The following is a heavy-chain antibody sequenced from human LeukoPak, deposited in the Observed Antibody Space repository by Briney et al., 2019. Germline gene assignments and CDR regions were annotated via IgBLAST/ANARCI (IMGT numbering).Heavy chain of an antibody. CDR1: GRSISSSSSY. CDR3: ARDSIAAAGNHHY. CDR2: INYSGST. J-gene: IGHJ4*02. D-gene: IGHD6-13*01. V-gene: IGHV4-39*01. Sequence: PSETLSLTCTVSGRSISSSSSYWRWIRQPPGKGLEYIASINYSGSTYYNPSLKSRVTMSVDPSQNQFSLKLSSVTAGNTAVDYCARDSIAAAGNHHYWGEGTLVTVSS.